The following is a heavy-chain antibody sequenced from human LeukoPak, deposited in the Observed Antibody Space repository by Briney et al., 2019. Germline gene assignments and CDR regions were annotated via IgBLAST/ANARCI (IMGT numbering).Heavy chain of an antibody. CDR3: ARGGDFGLIIIDY. CDR1: GGSFSGYY. Sequence: SETLSLTCAVYGGSFSGYYWSWIRQPPGKGLEWIGEINHSGSTNYNPSLKSRVTISVDTSKNQFSLKLSSVTAADTAVCYCARGGDFGLIIIDYWGQGTLVTVSS. J-gene: IGHJ4*02. CDR2: INHSGST. V-gene: IGHV4-34*01. D-gene: IGHD3-3*01.